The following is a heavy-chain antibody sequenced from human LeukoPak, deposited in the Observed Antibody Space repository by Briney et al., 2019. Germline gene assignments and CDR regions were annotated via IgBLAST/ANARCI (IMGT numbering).Heavy chain of an antibody. CDR2: ISSSSSYI. Sequence: GGSLRLSCAASGFTFSSYAMKWVRQAAGKGLEWVSSISSSSSYIYYADSVKGRFTISRDNAKNSLYLQMNSLRAEDTAVYYCARDLLQHHNYWGQGTLVTVSS. J-gene: IGHJ4*02. V-gene: IGHV3-21*01. D-gene: IGHD2-15*01. CDR1: GFTFSSYA. CDR3: ARDLLQHHNY.